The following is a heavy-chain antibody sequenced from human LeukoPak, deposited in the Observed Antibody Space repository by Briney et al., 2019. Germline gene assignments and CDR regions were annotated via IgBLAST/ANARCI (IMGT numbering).Heavy chain of an antibody. D-gene: IGHD2-2*01. J-gene: IGHJ6*03. CDR1: GYSISSGYY. CDR2: IHHSGST. CDR3: AGQQRRVPTADYYYYYMDV. V-gene: IGHV4-38-2*02. Sequence: SETLSLTCTVSGYSISSGYYWGWIRQPPGKGLEWIGSIHHSGSTNYNPSLKSRVTISVDTSKNQFSLKLSSVTAADTAVYYCAGQQRRVPTADYYYYYMDVWGKGTTVTVSS.